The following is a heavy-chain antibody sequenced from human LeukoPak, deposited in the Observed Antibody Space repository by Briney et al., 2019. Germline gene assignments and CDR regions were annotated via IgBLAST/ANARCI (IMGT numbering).Heavy chain of an antibody. CDR3: ARESRGWLFPDAFGI. V-gene: IGHV4-34*01. Sequence: SETLSLTCAVYGGSFSGYYWSWIRQPPGKGLEWIGEINHSGSTNYNPSLKSRVTISVDTSKNQFSLKLSSVTAADTAVYYCARESRGWLFPDAFGIWGQGTMVTVSS. CDR1: GGSFSGYY. D-gene: IGHD3-9*01. J-gene: IGHJ3*02. CDR2: INHSGST.